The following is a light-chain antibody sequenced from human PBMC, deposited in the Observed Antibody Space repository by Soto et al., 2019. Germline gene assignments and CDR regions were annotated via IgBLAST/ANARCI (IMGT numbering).Light chain of an antibody. CDR1: SGHSSYA. CDR2: LYSDGSH. V-gene: IGLV4-69*01. Sequence: QLVLTQSPSASASLGASVKLTCTLSSGHSSYAIAWHQQQPEKGPRYLMKLYSDGSHSKGDGIPDRFSGSSSGAERYLTISSLQSEDEADYYCQTWGTGPWVFGGGTKLTVL. CDR3: QTWGTGPWV. J-gene: IGLJ3*02.